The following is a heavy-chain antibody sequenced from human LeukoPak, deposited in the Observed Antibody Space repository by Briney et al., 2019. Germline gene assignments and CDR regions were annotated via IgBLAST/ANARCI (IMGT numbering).Heavy chain of an antibody. CDR2: IRSDGSDK. V-gene: IGHV3-30*02. J-gene: IGHJ4*02. CDR1: GFTFSSYG. Sequence: GGSLRLSCAASGFTFSSYGMNWVRQAPGKGLEWVASIRSDGSDKKYADSVKGQFTISRDNSKSTLNLQMNSLRPEDTAVYYCARDEGYSYGYVDYWGQGTLVTVSS. D-gene: IGHD5-18*01. CDR3: ARDEGYSYGYVDY.